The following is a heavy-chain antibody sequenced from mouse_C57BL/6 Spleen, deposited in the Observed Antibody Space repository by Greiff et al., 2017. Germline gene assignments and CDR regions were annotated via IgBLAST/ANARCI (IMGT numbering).Heavy chain of an antibody. V-gene: IGHV1-39*01. Sequence: EVKLMESGPELVKPGASVKISCKASGYSFTDYNMNWVKQSNGKSLEWIGVINPNYGTTSYNQKFKGKATLTVDQSSSTAYMQLNSLTSEDSAVYYCARSRYGSPYAMDYWGQGTSVTVSS. CDR3: ARSRYGSPYAMDY. CDR2: INPNYGTT. J-gene: IGHJ4*01. CDR1: GYSFTDYN. D-gene: IGHD1-1*01.